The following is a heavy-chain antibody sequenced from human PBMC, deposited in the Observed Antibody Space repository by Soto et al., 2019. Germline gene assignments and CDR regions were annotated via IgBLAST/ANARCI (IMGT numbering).Heavy chain of an antibody. J-gene: IGHJ4*02. V-gene: IGHV1-18*01. CDR3: ARGFDILTDLDPHFED. Sequence: QVQLVQSGPDVKKPGASVRVACKASGYTFTRYGITWVRQAPGQGLEWVGWISAYSGNTKYAQKVQDRVTLTTDASTTTAYLELRSLRSDDTAVYYCARGFDILTDLDPHFEDWCQGALVSVSS. D-gene: IGHD3-9*01. CDR1: GYTFTRYG. CDR2: ISAYSGNT.